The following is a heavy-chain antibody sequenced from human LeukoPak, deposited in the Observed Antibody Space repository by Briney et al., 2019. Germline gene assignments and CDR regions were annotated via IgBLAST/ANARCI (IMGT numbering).Heavy chain of an antibody. V-gene: IGHV4-38-2*01. D-gene: IGHD2-21*01. Sequence: PSETLSLTCVVSGYSITNDYYWAWIRQPPGKGLEWIGIAYHSGITFYNPSLKSRVTISIDTSKTQFSLNLNSVTAADAALYYCARFHTYYAFDIWGQGAMVTVSS. CDR3: ARFHTYYAFDI. J-gene: IGHJ3*02. CDR1: GYSITNDYY. CDR2: AYHSGIT.